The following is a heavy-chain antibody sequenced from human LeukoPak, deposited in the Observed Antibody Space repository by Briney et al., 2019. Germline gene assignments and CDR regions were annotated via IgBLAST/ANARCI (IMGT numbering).Heavy chain of an antibody. V-gene: IGHV4-39*01. CDR1: GGSFSGYY. CDR3: ATNRILRYFDWLSRFDY. Sequence: SETLSLTCAVYGGSFSGYYWGWIRQPPGKGLEWIGSIYYSGSTYYNPSLKSRVTISVDTSKNQFSLKLSSVTAADTAVYYCATNRILRYFDWLSRFDYWGQGTLVTVSS. J-gene: IGHJ4*02. D-gene: IGHD3-9*01. CDR2: IYYSGST.